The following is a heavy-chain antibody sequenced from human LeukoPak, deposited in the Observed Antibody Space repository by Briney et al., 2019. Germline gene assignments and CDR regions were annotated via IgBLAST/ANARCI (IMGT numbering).Heavy chain of an antibody. CDR2: ITTTSSYI. V-gene: IGHV3-21*01. D-gene: IGHD6-13*01. CDR1: QFTFSSYN. CDR3: ASDSSSSPAYYHYYMDA. J-gene: IGHJ6*03. Sequence: GGSLRLSCAASQFTFSSYNMNWVRQAPGKGLEWVSSITTTSSYIYYADSVKGRFTISRDNAKSSLFLQMNSLRAEDTGVYYCASDSSSSPAYYHYYMDAWGKGTTVTVSS.